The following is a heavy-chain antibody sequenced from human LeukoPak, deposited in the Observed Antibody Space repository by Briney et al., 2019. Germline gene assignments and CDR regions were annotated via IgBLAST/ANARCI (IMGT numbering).Heavy chain of an antibody. CDR1: GFTFSSYS. J-gene: IGHJ4*02. CDR3: ASEAGHSGYDY. Sequence: GGSLRLSCAASGFTFSSYSMNWVRQAPGKGLEWGSSISSSSSYIYYAASVKGRFTISRDNAKNSLYLQMNSLRAEDTAVYYCASEAGHSGYDYWGQGTLATVSS. V-gene: IGHV3-21*01. D-gene: IGHD5-12*01. CDR2: ISSSSSYI.